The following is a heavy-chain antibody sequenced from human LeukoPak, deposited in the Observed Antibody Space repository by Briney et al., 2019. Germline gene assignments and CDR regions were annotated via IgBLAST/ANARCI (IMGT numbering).Heavy chain of an antibody. CDR2: INPSSGGT. D-gene: IGHD2-2*01. CDR3: AREGVHIVVVPAAIFDWFDP. CDR1: GYTFTGYY. V-gene: IGHV1-2*02. Sequence: ASVKVSCKASGYTFTGYYMHWVRQAPGRGLEWMGWINPSSGGTNYAQKFQGRVTMTRDTSISTAYMELSRLRSDDTAVYYCAREGVHIVVVPAAIFDWFDPWGQGTLVTVSS. J-gene: IGHJ5*02.